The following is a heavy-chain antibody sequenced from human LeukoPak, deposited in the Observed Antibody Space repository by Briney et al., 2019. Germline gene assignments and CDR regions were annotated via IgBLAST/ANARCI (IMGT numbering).Heavy chain of an antibody. CDR2: ISYDGTNK. CDR1: GFTFSHYV. J-gene: IGHJ6*03. Sequence: GGSLRLSCAASGFTFSHYVIHWVRQAPGKGLEWLAAISYDGTNKYYADTVKGRFTISRDHSQSTVDLQMNTLRGADTAVYYCVRSPTYYNMDVWGKGTTVTVSS. CDR3: VRSPTYYNMDV. V-gene: IGHV3-30*03.